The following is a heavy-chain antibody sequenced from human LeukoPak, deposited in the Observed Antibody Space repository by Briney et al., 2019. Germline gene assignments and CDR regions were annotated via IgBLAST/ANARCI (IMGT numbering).Heavy chain of an antibody. CDR2: IYYSGST. CDR3: ARQTYASGSYYIDY. CDR1: GGSISSYY. Sequence: SETLSLTCTVSGGSISSYYWSWLRQPPGKGLEWLGYIYYSGSTNYNPSLKSRVTISVDKSKNQFSLKLSSVTAADTAVYYCARQTYASGSYYIDYWGQGTLVTVSS. J-gene: IGHJ4*02. D-gene: IGHD3-10*01. V-gene: IGHV4-59*08.